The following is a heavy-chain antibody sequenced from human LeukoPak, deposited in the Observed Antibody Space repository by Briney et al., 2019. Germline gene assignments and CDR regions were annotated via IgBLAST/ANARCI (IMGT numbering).Heavy chain of an antibody. CDR2: ISSGSNYI. CDR3: ARDLRL. CDR1: GFTFSSYW. V-gene: IGHV3-21*01. J-gene: IGHJ4*02. Sequence: GGSLRLSCAASGFTFSSYWIHWVRQAPGKGLEWVSSISSGSNYIYYADSVKGRFTISRDNAKNSLYLQMNSLRADDAAVYYCARDLRLWGQGTLVTVSS.